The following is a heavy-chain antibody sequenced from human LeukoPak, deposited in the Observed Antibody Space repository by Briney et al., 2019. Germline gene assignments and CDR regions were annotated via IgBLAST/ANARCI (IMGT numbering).Heavy chain of an antibody. CDR1: GDSISSSNY. CDR2: MHNSGVT. J-gene: IGHJ3*02. V-gene: IGHV4-39*02. D-gene: IGHD1-1*01. Sequence: PSETLSLTCTVSGDSISSSNYWGWIRQPPGKGLEWIGNMHNSGVTYYNPSLESRVTISVDTSRTHFSHNLLSVTAADTAVYYCARWVTTATTGAFDMWGQGTMVTVSS. CDR3: ARWVTTATTGAFDM.